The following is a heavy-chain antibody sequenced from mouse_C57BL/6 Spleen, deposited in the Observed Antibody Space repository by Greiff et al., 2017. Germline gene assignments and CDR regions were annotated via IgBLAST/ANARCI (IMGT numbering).Heavy chain of an antibody. CDR1: GYTFTSYW. CDR3: ARNYGSSSWFAC. J-gene: IGHJ3*01. Sequence: VQLLQPGAELVRPGSSVKLSCKASGYTFTSYWMHWVKQRPIQGLEWIGNIYPSDSETHYNQKFKDKATLTVDKSSSTASMQLSSLTSEDSAVYYCARNYGSSSWFACWGQGTLVTVSA. V-gene: IGHV1-52*01. CDR2: IYPSDSET. D-gene: IGHD1-1*01.